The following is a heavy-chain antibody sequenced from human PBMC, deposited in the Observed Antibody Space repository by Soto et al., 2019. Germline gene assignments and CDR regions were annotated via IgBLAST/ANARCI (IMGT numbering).Heavy chain of an antibody. Sequence: QAQLVESGGGVVQPGRSLRLSCAASEFTFNTYAMHWVRQAPGKGLEWVAVIAYDGNDKYYADSVKGRFTISRDNSKNALYLQMNTLRPEDTAMYYCARDVGNYVPYYYCMDVWGQGTTVTVSS. V-gene: IGHV3-30*03. CDR2: IAYDGNDK. CDR3: ARDVGNYVPYYYCMDV. CDR1: EFTFNTYA. J-gene: IGHJ6*02. D-gene: IGHD1-7*01.